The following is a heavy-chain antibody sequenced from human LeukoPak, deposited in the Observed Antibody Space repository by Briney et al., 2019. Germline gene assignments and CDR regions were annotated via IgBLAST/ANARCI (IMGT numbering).Heavy chain of an antibody. CDR1: GGTISSYY. V-gene: IGHV4-59*12. J-gene: IGHJ4*02. Sequence: PSETLSLTCTVSGGTISSYYWSWIRQPPGKGLEWIGYINYSGSTNYNPSLKSRVTMSVVTSKNQFSLKLSSVTAADTAVYYCARDDSSEPFDYWGQGTLVTVSS. CDR3: ARDDSSEPFDY. CDR2: INYSGST. D-gene: IGHD3-22*01.